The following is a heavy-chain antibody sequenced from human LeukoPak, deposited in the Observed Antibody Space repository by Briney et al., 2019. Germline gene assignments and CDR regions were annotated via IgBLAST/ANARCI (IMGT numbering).Heavy chain of an antibody. CDR3: ARASGSKRWWFDP. Sequence: ASVKVSCKASGYTLTSYYMHWVRQAPGQGPEWMGIINPSGGSTSYAQKFQGRVTMTRDTSTSTVYMELSSLRSEDTAVYYCARASGSKRWWFDPWGQGTLVTVSS. CDR1: GYTLTSYY. J-gene: IGHJ5*02. CDR2: INPSGGST. D-gene: IGHD3-10*01. V-gene: IGHV1-46*01.